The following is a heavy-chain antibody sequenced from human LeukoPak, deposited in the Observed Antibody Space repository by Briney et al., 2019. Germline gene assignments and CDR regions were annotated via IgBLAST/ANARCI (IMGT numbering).Heavy chain of an antibody. V-gene: IGHV3-23*01. CDR2: ISGSGGST. D-gene: IGHD5-12*01. CDR1: GFTFSSYA. Sequence: GGSLRLSCAASGFTFSSYAMSWVRQAPGKGLEWVSAISGSGGSTYYADSVKGRFTISRDNAKNTLYLQMNSLRAEDTAVYYCARDLDGYRSGNGAWGQGTLVTVSS. CDR3: ARDLDGYRSGNGA. J-gene: IGHJ5*02.